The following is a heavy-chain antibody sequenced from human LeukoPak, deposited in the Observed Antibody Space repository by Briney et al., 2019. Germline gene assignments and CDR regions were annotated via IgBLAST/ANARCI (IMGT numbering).Heavy chain of an antibody. CDR1: GDSVSSNIAA. J-gene: IGHJ3*02. Sequence: SQTLSLSCVISGDSVSSNIAAWTWIRQSPSRGLEWLGRTYYRSRWFNEYAVSVEGRITINLDTSKNQLSLELNSVTPEDTAVYYCARDLDVAGGGNAFDIWGQGTMVTVSS. D-gene: IGHD3-3*01. CDR3: ARDLDVAGGGNAFDI. V-gene: IGHV6-1*01. CDR2: TYYRSRWFN.